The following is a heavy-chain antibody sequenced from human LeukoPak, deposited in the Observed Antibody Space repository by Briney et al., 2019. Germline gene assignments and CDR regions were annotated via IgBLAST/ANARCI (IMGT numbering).Heavy chain of an antibody. CDR2: ITPSGST. D-gene: IGHD3-22*01. V-gene: IGHV4-34*01. J-gene: IGHJ4*02. Sequence: PSETLSLTCVVYGASFSGYFWSWIRQPPGKGLEWIGEITPSGSTNYSPSLKSRVSISIDTSKKKLSLRLTSVTAADSAVYYCASSLYYDSRDYWGQGTLVTVSS. CDR3: ASSLYYDSRDY. CDR1: GASFSGYF.